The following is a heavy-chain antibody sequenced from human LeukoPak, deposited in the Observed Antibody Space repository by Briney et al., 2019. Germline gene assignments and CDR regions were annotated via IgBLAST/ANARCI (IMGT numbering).Heavy chain of an antibody. CDR1: GFTLSTYW. D-gene: IGHD6-19*01. Sequence: GGSLRLSCAASGFTLSTYWMTWVRQAPGKGLEWVANIKQDGSEKYYVDSVKGRFTISRDNAKKFLYLQMNSLRVEDTAVYYCARDRGSSGRLGRFDNWGQGTLVTVSS. CDR3: ARDRGSSGRLGRFDN. J-gene: IGHJ4*02. CDR2: IKQDGSEK. V-gene: IGHV3-7*01.